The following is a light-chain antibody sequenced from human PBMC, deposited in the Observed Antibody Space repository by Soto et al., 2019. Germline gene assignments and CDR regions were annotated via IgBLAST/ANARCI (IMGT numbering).Light chain of an antibody. CDR3: QSYDSSLSGSV. Sequence: QSVLTQPPSLSGAPGQRVTISCTGNSSNIGAGHDVHWYQQLPGTAPKLLIYVNNNRPSGVPDRFSGSKSGTSASLAITGLQAEDEADYYCQSYDSSLSGSVFGGGTKLTVL. J-gene: IGLJ3*02. CDR2: VNN. V-gene: IGLV1-40*01. CDR1: SSNIGAGHD.